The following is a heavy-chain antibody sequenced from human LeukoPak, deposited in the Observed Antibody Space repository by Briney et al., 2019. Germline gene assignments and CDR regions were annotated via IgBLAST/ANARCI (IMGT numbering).Heavy chain of an antibody. J-gene: IGHJ6*02. V-gene: IGHV4-4*08. D-gene: IGHD3-3*01. CDR1: GGSISSFY. CDR2: VYSSGST. Sequence: SETLSLTCTVSGGSISSFYWSWIRQPPGGGLEWLGYVYSSGSTKYNPSLNGRITVSVDSSRNEFSLELTSVTAADTAVYYGVYDVWRHPQMSYNHYGLDVWGQGTTVTVSS. CDR3: VYDVWRHPQMSYNHYGLDV.